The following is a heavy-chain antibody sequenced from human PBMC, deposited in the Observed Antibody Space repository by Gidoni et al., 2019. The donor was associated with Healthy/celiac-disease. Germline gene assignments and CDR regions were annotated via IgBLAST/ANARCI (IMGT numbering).Heavy chain of an antibody. CDR1: GGSFSGYY. Sequence: QVQLQQWGAGLLKPSETLSLTCAVYGGSFSGYYWSWIRQPPGKGLEWIGEINHSESTNYNPSLKSRVTISVDTSKNQFSLKLSSVTAADTAVYYCTRGIRRWRYSSSWSAGEPFDYWGQGTLVTVSS. D-gene: IGHD6-13*01. CDR3: TRGIRRWRYSSSWSAGEPFDY. J-gene: IGHJ4*02. V-gene: IGHV4-34*01. CDR2: INHSEST.